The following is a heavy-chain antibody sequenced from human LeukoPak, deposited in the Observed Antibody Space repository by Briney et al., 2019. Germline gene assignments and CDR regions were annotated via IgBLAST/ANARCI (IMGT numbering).Heavy chain of an antibody. D-gene: IGHD3-22*01. V-gene: IGHV4-59*08. J-gene: IGHJ4*02. CDR2: IYHSGST. CDR3: ARRGYYYDSSHYYYFDY. Sequence: PSETLSLTCTVSGVSITSYYWSWIRQPPGKGLEWIGSIYHSGSTNDNPSLKSRVTTSVDTSKNHFSLKLSSLTAADTAVYYCARRGYYYDSSHYYYFDYWGQGTLVTVSS. CDR1: GVSITSYY.